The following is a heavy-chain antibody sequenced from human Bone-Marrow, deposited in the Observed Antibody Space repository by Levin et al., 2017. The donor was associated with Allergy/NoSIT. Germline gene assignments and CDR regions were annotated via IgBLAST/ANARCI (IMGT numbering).Heavy chain of an antibody. CDR1: GFTFSSYW. CDR2: IKQDGSEK. D-gene: IGHD6-19*01. V-gene: IGHV3-7*04. J-gene: IGHJ4*02. CDR3: ARERAVAGTSLDY. Sequence: GGSLRLSCAASGFTFSSYWMSWVRQAPGKGLEWVANIKQDGSEKYYVDSVKGRFTISRDNAKNSLYLQMNSLRAEDTAVYYCARERAVAGTSLDYWGQGTLVTVSS.